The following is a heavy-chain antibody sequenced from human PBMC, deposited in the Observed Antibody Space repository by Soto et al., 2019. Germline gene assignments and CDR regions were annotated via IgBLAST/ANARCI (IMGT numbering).Heavy chain of an antibody. CDR1: GADINTYS. D-gene: IGHD6-19*01. CDR2: IYTSASI. V-gene: IGHV4-4*07. CDR3: ARDREAGYNFYYGMDV. J-gene: IGHJ6*02. Sequence: PSETLSLTCSVSGADINTYSWTWIRQPAGKGLEWIGRIYTSASINYNPSLKGRVTLSVDTSTNQVSLRLASVTAADTAIYYCARDREAGYNFYYGMDVRGQVTTDPVSS.